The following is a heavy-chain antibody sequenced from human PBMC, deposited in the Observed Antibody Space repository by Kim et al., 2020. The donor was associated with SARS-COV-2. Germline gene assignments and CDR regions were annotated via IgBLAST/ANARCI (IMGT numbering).Heavy chain of an antibody. CDR2: INPSGGST. CDR3: ARESGCSSTSCYLLHDYYYYGMDV. Sequence: ASVKVSCKASGYTFTSYYMHWVRQAPGQGLEWMGIINPSGGSTSYAQKFQGRVTMTRDTSTSTVYMELSSLRSEDTAVYYCARESGCSSTSCYLLHDYYYYGMDVWGQGTTVTVSS. D-gene: IGHD2-2*01. CDR1: GYTFTSYY. J-gene: IGHJ6*02. V-gene: IGHV1-46*01.